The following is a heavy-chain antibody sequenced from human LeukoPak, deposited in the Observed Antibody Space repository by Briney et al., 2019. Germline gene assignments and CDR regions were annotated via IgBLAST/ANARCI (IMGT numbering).Heavy chain of an antibody. J-gene: IGHJ6*03. CDR3: ARDYSKHLPRDYYYYYYMDV. CDR1: GYTFTGYY. D-gene: IGHD4-11*01. V-gene: IGHV1-2*02. CDR2: INPNSGGT. Sequence: EASVKVSCKASGYTFTGYYMHWVRQAPGQGLEWMGWINPNSGGTNYAQKFQGRVTMTRDTSISTAYMELSRLRSDDTAVYYCARDYSKHLPRDYYYYYYMDVWGKGTTVTVSS.